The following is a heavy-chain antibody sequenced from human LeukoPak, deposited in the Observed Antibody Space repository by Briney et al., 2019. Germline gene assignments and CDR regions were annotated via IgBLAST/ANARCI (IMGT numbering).Heavy chain of an antibody. CDR2: IYYSGST. CDR3: ARESAMIVVAGDAFDI. CDR1: GGSISSGGYY. D-gene: IGHD3-22*01. Sequence: SETLSLTCTVSGGSISSGGYYWSWIRQHPGKGLEWIGYIYYSGSTYYNPSLKSRVTISADTSKNQFSLKLSSVTAADTAVYYCARESAMIVVAGDAFDIWGQGTMVTVSS. V-gene: IGHV4-31*03. J-gene: IGHJ3*02.